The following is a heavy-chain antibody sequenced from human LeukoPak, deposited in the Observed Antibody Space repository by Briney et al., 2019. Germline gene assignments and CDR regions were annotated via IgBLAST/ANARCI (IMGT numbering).Heavy chain of an antibody. J-gene: IGHJ4*02. CDR2: IIPIFGTA. V-gene: IGHV1-69*13. CDR3: ARPRAAAGEFDY. Sequence: ASVKVSCKASGGTFSSYAISWVRQAPGQGLEWMGGIIPIFGTANYAQKFQGRVTITADESMSTGYMELSSLRSEDTAVYYCARPRAAAGEFDYWGQGTLVTVSS. D-gene: IGHD6-13*01. CDR1: GGTFSSYA.